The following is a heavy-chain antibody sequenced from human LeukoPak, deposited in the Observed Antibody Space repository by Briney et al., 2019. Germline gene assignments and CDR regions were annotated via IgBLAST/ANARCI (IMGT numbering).Heavy chain of an antibody. CDR3: ARALLSDSSVGLDY. CDR2: INSDGSST. J-gene: IGHJ4*02. V-gene: IGHV3-74*01. D-gene: IGHD3-22*01. CDR1: GFTFSSYW. Sequence: GGSLRLSCAASGFTFSSYWMHWVRQAPGKGLVWVSRINSDGSSTTYADSVRGRFTISRDNAKNTLYLQMNSLRAEGTAVYYCARALLSDSSVGLDYWGQGTLVTVSS.